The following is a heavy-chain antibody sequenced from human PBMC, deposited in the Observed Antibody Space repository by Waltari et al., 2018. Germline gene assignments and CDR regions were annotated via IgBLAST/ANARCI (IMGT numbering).Heavy chain of an antibody. Sequence: EVQLVESGGGLVQPGGSVRLSCAAPGLTFSSYWMPWVRQAPGKGLEWVANIKQDGSEKSYVDSVKGRFLMSRDNAKNSLSLQMNSLKAEDTAVYYCARPFRSGWYDGSFDVWGQGTMVTVSS. CDR3: ARPFRSGWYDGSFDV. D-gene: IGHD6-19*01. CDR2: IKQDGSEK. V-gene: IGHV3-7*04. CDR1: GLTFSSYW. J-gene: IGHJ3*01.